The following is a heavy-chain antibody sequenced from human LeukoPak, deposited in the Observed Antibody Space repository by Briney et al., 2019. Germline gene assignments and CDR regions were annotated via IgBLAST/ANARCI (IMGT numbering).Heavy chain of an antibody. CDR2: INPSGGGT. CDR3: ARDRYSSGWHLFDY. CDR1: GYTFTSYY. Sequence: GASVTVSCKASGYTFTSYYIHWVRQAPGQGLEWMGIINPSGGGTGYAQKFQGRVTMTRDTSTSTVYMELSSLRSEDTAVYYCARDRYSSGWHLFDYWGQGTLVTVSS. V-gene: IGHV1-46*01. D-gene: IGHD6-19*01. J-gene: IGHJ4*02.